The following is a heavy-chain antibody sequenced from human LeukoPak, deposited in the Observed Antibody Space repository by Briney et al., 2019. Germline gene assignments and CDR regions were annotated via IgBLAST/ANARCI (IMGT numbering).Heavy chain of an antibody. CDR1: GFTFSSYA. J-gene: IGHJ4*02. CDR3: AKRLEPGNSSGPFDY. D-gene: IGHD6-19*01. Sequence: GGSLRLSCAASGFTFSSYAMSWVRQPPGKGLEWVSGVSYSGGRTYYADSVKGRFTISRDNSKNTLYLQMNSPTAEDTAVYYCAKRLEPGNSSGPFDYWGQGTLVTVSS. V-gene: IGHV3-23*01. CDR2: VSYSGGRT.